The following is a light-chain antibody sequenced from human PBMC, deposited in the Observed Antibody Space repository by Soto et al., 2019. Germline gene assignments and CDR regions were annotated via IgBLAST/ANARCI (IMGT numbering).Light chain of an antibody. V-gene: IGKV3-15*01. Sequence: DIVMTQSPATLSVSPGERATLSCRASQSVSSNLAWYQQKPGQAPRLLMYGASTRATGIPARFSGSGSGTELTLTITSLQSEDFAVYYCQPYNNWLIFTFGPRTKVDIX. CDR1: QSVSSN. CDR3: QPYNNWLIFT. CDR2: GAS. J-gene: IGKJ3*01.